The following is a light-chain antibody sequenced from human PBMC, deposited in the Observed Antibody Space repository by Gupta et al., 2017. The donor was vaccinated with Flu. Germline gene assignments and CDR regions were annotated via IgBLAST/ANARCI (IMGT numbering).Light chain of an antibody. Sequence: SIAISCTGTNNDIGAYKFVSWYQQHSGKLPKLIIYEISGRPSGLSDRFSGSKSGNTASLTISGLQADDEALYYCASFTSSSTLLFGGGTKLTVL. V-gene: IGLV2-14*03. CDR3: ASFTSSSTLL. CDR1: NNDIGAYKF. CDR2: EIS. J-gene: IGLJ2*01.